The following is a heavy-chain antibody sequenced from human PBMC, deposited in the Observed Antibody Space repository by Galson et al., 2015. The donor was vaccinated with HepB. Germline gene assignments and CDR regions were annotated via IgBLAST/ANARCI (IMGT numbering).Heavy chain of an antibody. V-gene: IGHV1-3*01. CDR1: GYTFTSYA. J-gene: IGHJ6*02. CDR2: INAGNGNT. CDR3: ATNLRGCSSTSCSGYYYYGMDV. Sequence: SVKVSCKASGYTFTSYAMHWVRQAPGQRLEWMGWINAGNGNTKYSQKFQGRVTITRDTSASTAYMELSSLRSEDTAVYYCATNLRGCSSTSCSGYYYYGMDVWGQGTTVTVSS. D-gene: IGHD2-2*01.